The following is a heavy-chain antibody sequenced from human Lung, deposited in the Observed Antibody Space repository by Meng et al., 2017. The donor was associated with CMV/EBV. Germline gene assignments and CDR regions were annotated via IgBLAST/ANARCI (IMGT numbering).Heavy chain of an antibody. CDR3: TKDPPYTGGRYYEL. V-gene: IGHV3-15*01. CDR1: GIIFRNAW. CDR2: IKSIFDGATS. D-gene: IGHD3-3*01. Sequence: GGSLRLXCAASGIIFRNAWMTWVRQVPGKGLEWVGRIKSIFDGATSDYAAPVKGRFIISRDDSKNTLYLQMNSLKTEDTGVYYCTKDPPYTGGRYYELLGQGXLVTVSS. J-gene: IGHJ1*01.